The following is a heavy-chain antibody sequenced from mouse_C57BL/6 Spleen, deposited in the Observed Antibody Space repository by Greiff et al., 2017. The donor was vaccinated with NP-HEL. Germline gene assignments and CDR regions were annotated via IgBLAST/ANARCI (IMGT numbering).Heavy chain of an antibody. CDR3: ARGGYGSSYRYFDV. D-gene: IGHD1-1*01. J-gene: IGHJ1*03. V-gene: IGHV5-17*01. Sequence: EVKLMESGGGLVKPGGSLKLSCAASGFTFSDYGMHWVRQAPEKGLEWVAYISSGSSTIYYADTVKGRFTISRDNAKNTLFLQMTSLRSEDTAMYYCARGGYGSSYRYFDVWGTGTTVTVSS. CDR1: GFTFSDYG. CDR2: ISSGSSTI.